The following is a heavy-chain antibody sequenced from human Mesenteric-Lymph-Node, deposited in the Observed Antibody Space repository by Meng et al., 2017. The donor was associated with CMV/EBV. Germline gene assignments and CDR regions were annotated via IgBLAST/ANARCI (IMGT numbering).Heavy chain of an antibody. J-gene: IGHJ5*01. Sequence: LYCAASGFSFRDYYMNWIRQAPGKGLEWVSYISGSGSTIYYAASMKGRFTISRDNAKNTVYLQMNSLRGEDTAVYYCATGNNWFDSWGQGTLVTVSS. CDR3: ATGNNWFDS. V-gene: IGHV3-11*04. CDR2: ISGSGSTI. CDR1: GFSFRDYY.